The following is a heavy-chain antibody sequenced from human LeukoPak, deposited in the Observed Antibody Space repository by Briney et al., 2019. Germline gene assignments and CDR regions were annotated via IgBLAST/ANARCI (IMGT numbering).Heavy chain of an antibody. CDR3: ARGGYGGYADNCFDP. CDR1: GGSFSGYY. J-gene: IGHJ5*02. D-gene: IGHD5-12*01. CDR2: INHSGST. Sequence: SETLSLTCAVYGGSFSGYYWSWIRQPPGKGLEWIGEINHSGSTNYNPSLKSRVTISVDTSKNQFSLKLSSVTAADTAVYYCARGGYGGYADNCFDPWGQGTLVTVSS. V-gene: IGHV4-34*01.